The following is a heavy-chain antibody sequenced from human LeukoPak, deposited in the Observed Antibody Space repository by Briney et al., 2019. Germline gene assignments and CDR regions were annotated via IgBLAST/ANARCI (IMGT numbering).Heavy chain of an antibody. J-gene: IGHJ4*02. Sequence: ASVKVSCKASGYTFTGYYMHWVRQAPGQGLEWMGWINPNSGGTNYARKFQGRVTMTRDTSISTAYMELSRLRSDDTAVYYCARVWRGIAARPGDYWGQGTLVTVSS. CDR1: GYTFTGYY. V-gene: IGHV1-2*02. CDR3: ARVWRGIAARPGDY. D-gene: IGHD6-6*01. CDR2: INPNSGGT.